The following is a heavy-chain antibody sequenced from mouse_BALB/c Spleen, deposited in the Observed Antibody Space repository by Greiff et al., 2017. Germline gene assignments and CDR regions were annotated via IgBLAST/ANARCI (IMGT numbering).Heavy chain of an antibody. J-gene: IGHJ3*01. Sequence: EVLLVESGGGLVKPGGSLKLSCAASGFTFSSYAMSWVRQSPEKRLEWVAEVSSGGSYTYYPDTVTGRFTISRDNAKNTLYLEMSSLRSEDTAMYYCAREFAYWGQGTPVTVSA. CDR2: VSSGGSYT. CDR3: AREFAY. CDR1: GFTFSSYA. V-gene: IGHV5-9-4*01.